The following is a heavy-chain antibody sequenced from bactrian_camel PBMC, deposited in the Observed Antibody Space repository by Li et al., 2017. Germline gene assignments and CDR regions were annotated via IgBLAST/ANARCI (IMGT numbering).Heavy chain of an antibody. V-gene: IGHV3S57*01. CDR3: AVDCGKGSEYFGPYNY. CDR1: GHSNNPYC. D-gene: IGHD4*01. CDR2: IDTDGRT. Sequence: HVQLVESGGGSVQAGGSLTLSCVLSGHSNNPYCMGWFRQAPGKEHMAFAAIDTDGRTSYADSVKGRFTISRDDGKNTLYLQMNNLKPEDTAMFICAVDCGKGSEYFGPYNYWGRGTQVTVS. J-gene: IGHJ4*01.